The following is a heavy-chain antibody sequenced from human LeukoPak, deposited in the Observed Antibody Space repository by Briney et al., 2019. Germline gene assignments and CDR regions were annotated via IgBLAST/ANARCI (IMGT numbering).Heavy chain of an antibody. D-gene: IGHD3-10*01. CDR3: AKDPSYGSGPN. J-gene: IGHJ4*02. Sequence: GRSLRLSCAASGFTFSSYGMQWVRQAPGKGLEWVAVISYDGSNKYYADSVKGRFTISRDNSKNTLYLQMNSLRAEDTAVYYCAKDPSYGSGPNWGQGTLVTVSS. CDR2: ISYDGSNK. V-gene: IGHV3-30*18. CDR1: GFTFSSYG.